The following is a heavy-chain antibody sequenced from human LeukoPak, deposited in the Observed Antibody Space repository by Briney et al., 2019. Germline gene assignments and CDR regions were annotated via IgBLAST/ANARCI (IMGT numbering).Heavy chain of an antibody. CDR2: LSGSGDTT. J-gene: IGHJ4*02. CDR1: GFTFSSYA. V-gene: IGHV3-23*01. CDR3: AKGLTYAGINFDY. Sequence: GGSLRLSCAASGFTFSSYAMSWVRQAPGKGLEWVSLLSGSGDTTYYTDSVKGRFTISRDNSKNNLYLQMNSLRAEDAALYYCAKGLTYAGINFDYWGQGTLVTVSS. D-gene: IGHD2-8*01.